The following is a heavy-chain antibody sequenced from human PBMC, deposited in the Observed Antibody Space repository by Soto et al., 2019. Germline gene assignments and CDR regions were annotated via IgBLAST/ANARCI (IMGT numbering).Heavy chain of an antibody. J-gene: IGHJ6*02. V-gene: IGHV3-33*08. Sequence: QPGGSLRLSCAASGFTFSSYGMHWVRQAPGKGLEWVAVIWYDGSNKYYADSVKGRFTISRDNSKNTLCLQMNSLRAEDTAVYYCARGYYDFWSGSPKYYYGMDVWGQGTTVTVSS. CDR1: GFTFSSYG. CDR2: IWYDGSNK. D-gene: IGHD3-3*01. CDR3: ARGYYDFWSGSPKYYYGMDV.